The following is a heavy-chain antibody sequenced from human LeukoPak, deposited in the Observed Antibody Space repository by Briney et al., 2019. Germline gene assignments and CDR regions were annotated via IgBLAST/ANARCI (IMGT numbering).Heavy chain of an antibody. J-gene: IGHJ6*02. CDR3: ARGGGLDV. Sequence: GGSLRLSCAASGFTFSTYWMTWARQAPGKGLEWVASINHDGNVNYYVDSVKGRFTISRDNAKNSLYLQMSNLRAEDTAVYFCARGGGLDVWGQGATVTVSS. V-gene: IGHV3-7*03. CDR2: INHDGNVN. D-gene: IGHD3-16*01. CDR1: GFTFSTYW.